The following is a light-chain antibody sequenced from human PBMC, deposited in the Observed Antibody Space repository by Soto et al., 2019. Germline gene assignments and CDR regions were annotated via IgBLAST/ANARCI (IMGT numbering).Light chain of an antibody. CDR1: SSNIGAGYD. CDR3: QAYDSSLSGSV. V-gene: IGLV1-40*01. J-gene: IGLJ3*02. Sequence: QSVLTQPPSVSGAPGQRVTISCTGSSSNIGAGYDVHWYQQLPGTAPKLLIYGNSNRPSGVPDRFSGSKSGTSASLAITGLQAEDGADYYRQAYDSSLSGSVFGGGTKLPVL. CDR2: GNS.